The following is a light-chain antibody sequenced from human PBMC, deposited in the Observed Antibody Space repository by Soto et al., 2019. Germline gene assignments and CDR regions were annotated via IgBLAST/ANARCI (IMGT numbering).Light chain of an antibody. CDR1: QSIGTS. J-gene: IGKJ3*01. CDR3: QQSDTAPFT. V-gene: IGKV1-39*01. Sequence: DFQMTQSPSSLSASVGDRVSITCRASQSIGTSLNWYQQKPGKAPKLLIYSASALQGGGASRFSGSVTGTDFTLTISSLQPEDFATYYCQQSDTAPFTFGPGTKVDVK. CDR2: SAS.